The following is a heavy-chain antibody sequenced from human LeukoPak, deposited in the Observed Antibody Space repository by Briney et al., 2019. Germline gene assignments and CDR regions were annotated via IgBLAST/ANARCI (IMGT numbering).Heavy chain of an antibody. CDR2: INPNSGGT. J-gene: IGHJ4*02. V-gene: IGHV1-2*02. Sequence: ASVKVSCKASGYTFTDYYIHWGRQAPGQGLEWMGWINPNSGGTNYAQKFQGRVTMTRGTSISTAYMELSRLRSDDTAVYYCARASRIKSGFDYWGQGTLVTVSS. CDR1: GYTFTDYY. CDR3: ARASRIKSGFDY.